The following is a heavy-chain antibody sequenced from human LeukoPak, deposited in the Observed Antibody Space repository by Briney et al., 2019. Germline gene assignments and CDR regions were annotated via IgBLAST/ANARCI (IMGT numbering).Heavy chain of an antibody. J-gene: IGHJ4*02. CDR2: IYHSGST. D-gene: IGHD4-11*01. CDR3: ARRTTVTIPFGY. Sequence: SGTLSLTCAVSGGSIRSSNWWSWVRQPPGKGLEWIGEIYHSGSTNYNPSLKSRVIISVDKSKNQFFLRLNSVTAADTAVYYCARRTTVTIPFGYWGQGTLVTVSS. CDR1: GGSIRSSNW. V-gene: IGHV4-4*02.